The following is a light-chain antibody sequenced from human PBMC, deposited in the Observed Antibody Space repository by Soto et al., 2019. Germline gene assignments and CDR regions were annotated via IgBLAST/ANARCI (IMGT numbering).Light chain of an antibody. CDR1: KLGDKY. J-gene: IGLJ1*01. Sequence: SYELNQPPSVSVSPGQTASITCSGDKLGDKYACWYQQKPGQSPVLVIYQDSKRPSGIAERFSGSNSGNTATLTISGTQGIDEADYYCQAWDSSTDLDVFGTGTKVTAL. V-gene: IGLV3-1*01. CDR3: QAWDSSTDLDV. CDR2: QDS.